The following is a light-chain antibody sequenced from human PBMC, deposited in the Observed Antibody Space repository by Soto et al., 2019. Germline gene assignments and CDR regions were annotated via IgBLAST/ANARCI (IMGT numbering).Light chain of an antibody. V-gene: IGLV3-25*02. CDR2: KNS. CDR1: TLPRQY. J-gene: IGLJ1*01. CDR3: QSADSSGAYV. Sequence: SYELTQPPSVSVSPGQTARITCSGDTLPRQYPYWYQQKPGQAPVLIINKNSERPSGIPGRFSGSTSGTTVTLTISGVQAEDEADYYCQSADSSGAYVFGTGTKV.